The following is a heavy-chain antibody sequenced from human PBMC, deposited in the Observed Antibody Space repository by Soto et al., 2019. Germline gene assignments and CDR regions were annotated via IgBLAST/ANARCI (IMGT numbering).Heavy chain of an antibody. V-gene: IGHV3-9*01. D-gene: IGHD3-16*01. CDR2: ISWNSGRI. CDR3: TKARLWGGDGYNSYYYNAMDV. Sequence: GGSPRLSCAASVFPFADYAMYWVRQVPGKGLEWVSGISWNSGRIGYADSVKGRFTISRDNAKNSLYLQMNSLRPEDTALYYCTKARLWGGDGYNSYYYNAMDVWGQGTTVTVSS. J-gene: IGHJ6*02. CDR1: VFPFADYA.